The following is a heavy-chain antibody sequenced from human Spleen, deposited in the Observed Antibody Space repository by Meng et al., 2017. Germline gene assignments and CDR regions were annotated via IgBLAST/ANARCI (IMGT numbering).Heavy chain of an antibody. CDR3: AKDFDY. CDR1: GFTFSSYA. J-gene: IGHJ4*02. V-gene: IGHV3-23*01. Sequence: EVQMLYSGGGLVQPGGSLRLSCAASGFTFSSYAMSWLRQAPGKGLEWVSAISASGGDTYYADSVEGRLTISRDNSKNTLSLQMNSLRAEDTAVYFCAKDFDYWGQGTLVTVSS. CDR2: ISASGGDT.